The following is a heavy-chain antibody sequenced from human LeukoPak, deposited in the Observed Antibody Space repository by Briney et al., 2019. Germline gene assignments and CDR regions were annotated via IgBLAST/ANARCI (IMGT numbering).Heavy chain of an antibody. CDR1: GDSISGGSAY. D-gene: IGHD3-22*01. Sequence: SETLSLTCTVSGDSISGGSAYWGWIRQHPGKGQEWSGNIYYSGRTYYNPSLKRRLTISVDTSNNQFFLKLSSETAADTALYYCARAHDSGYYSVFDYWGQGTLVTVSS. CDR2: IYYSGRT. V-gene: IGHV4-31*03. J-gene: IGHJ4*02. CDR3: ARAHDSGYYSVFDY.